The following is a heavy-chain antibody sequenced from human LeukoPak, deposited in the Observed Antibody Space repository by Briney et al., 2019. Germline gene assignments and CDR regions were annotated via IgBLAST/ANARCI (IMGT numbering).Heavy chain of an antibody. CDR3: ATAYSSGWADY. Sequence: GGSLRLSCAASGINFGGYAMHWVRQAPGKGLEWVAIISYDGSNKNYADSVKGRLTISRDNSNNMLFLQLNSLRTDDTAVYFCATAYSSGWADYWGQGTLVTVSS. CDR1: GINFGGYA. CDR2: ISYDGSNK. J-gene: IGHJ4*02. V-gene: IGHV3-30*04. D-gene: IGHD6-19*01.